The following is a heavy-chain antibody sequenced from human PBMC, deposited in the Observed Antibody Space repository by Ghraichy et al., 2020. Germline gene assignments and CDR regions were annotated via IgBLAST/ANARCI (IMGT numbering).Heavy chain of an antibody. J-gene: IGHJ4*02. Sequence: GGSLRLSCSASGFTFTDYEFNWVRQAPGTGLEWLSYISSSASTFYYADSVKDRFTISRDNAEKSVFLQMNNLRAEDTATYYCARGRQRTIFGVIVMEYWGQGTLVNVSS. CDR1: GFTFTDYE. CDR2: ISSSASTF. CDR3: ARGRQRTIFGVIVMEY. D-gene: IGHD3-3*01. V-gene: IGHV3-48*03.